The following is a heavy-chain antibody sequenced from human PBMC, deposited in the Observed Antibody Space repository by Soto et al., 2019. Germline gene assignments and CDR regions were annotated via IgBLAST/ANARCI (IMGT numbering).Heavy chain of an antibody. J-gene: IGHJ4*02. D-gene: IGHD3-10*01. CDR1: GYTFTSYA. CDR2: INAGNGNT. CDR3: ARDVTMVRGVIMTPLGY. V-gene: IGHV1-3*01. Sequence: ASVKVSCKASGYTFTSYAMHWVRQAPGQRLEWMGWINAGNGNTKYSQKFQGRVTITRDTSASTAYMELSSLRSEETAVYYCARDVTMVRGVIMTPLGYWGQGTMVTVYS.